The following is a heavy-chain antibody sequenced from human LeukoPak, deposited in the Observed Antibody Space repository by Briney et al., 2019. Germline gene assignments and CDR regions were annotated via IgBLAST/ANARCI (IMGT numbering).Heavy chain of an antibody. V-gene: IGHV4-39*07. CDR3: ARWGLLSKYYFDY. Sequence: SETLSLTCTVSGGSISSSSYYWGWIRQPPGKGLEWIGYIYHSGSTYYNPSLKSRVTISVDRSKNQFSLKLSSVTAADTAVYYCARWGLLSKYYFDYWGQGTLVTVSS. J-gene: IGHJ4*02. CDR2: IYHSGST. CDR1: GGSISSSSYY. D-gene: IGHD3-10*01.